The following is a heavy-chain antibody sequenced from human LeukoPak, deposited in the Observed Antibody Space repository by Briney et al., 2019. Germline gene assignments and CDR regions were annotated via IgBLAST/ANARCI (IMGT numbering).Heavy chain of an antibody. D-gene: IGHD3-10*01. CDR1: AYTFSSYA. Sequence: SCKASAYTFSSYAMSWVRQSPGKGLEWVPAISGSGGSTYYADSVKGRFTISRDNSKNTMYLQMSSLRAEDTALYYCANGDFGELLAYYYYYGMDVWSQGTTVTVSS. CDR2: ISGSGGST. CDR3: ANGDFGELLAYYYYYGMDV. J-gene: IGHJ6*02. V-gene: IGHV3-23*01.